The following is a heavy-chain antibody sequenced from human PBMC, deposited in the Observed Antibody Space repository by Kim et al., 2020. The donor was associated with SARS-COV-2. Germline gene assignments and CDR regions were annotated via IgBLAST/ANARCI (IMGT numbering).Heavy chain of an antibody. D-gene: IGHD2-15*01. V-gene: IGHV3-21*01. Sequence: GGSLRLSCAASGFTFSTYSMNWVRQAPGKGLVWVSSISGSSSYIYYADSVKGRFTISRDNAKNSLYLQMNSLRAEDTAVYYCARDRGCSGGSCFDAVDIWGQGTMVTVSS. CDR1: GFTFSTYS. CDR2: ISGSSSYI. J-gene: IGHJ3*02. CDR3: ARDRGCSGGSCFDAVDI.